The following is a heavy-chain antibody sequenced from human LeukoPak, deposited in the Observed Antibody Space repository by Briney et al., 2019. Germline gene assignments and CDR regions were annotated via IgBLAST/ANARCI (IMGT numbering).Heavy chain of an antibody. CDR1: GGSFSGYY. V-gene: IGHV4-34*01. CDR3: ARGPPTFDY. J-gene: IGHJ4*02. Sequence: SETLSLTCAVYGGSFSGYYCSWIRQPPGKGLEWIGEINHSGSTNYNPSLKSRVTISVDTSKNQFSLKLSSVTAADTAVYYCARGPPTFDYWGQGTLVAVPS. CDR2: INHSGST.